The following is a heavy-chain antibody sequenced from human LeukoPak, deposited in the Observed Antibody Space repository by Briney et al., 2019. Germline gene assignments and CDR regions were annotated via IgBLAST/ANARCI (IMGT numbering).Heavy chain of an antibody. D-gene: IGHD2-21*01. Sequence: GGSLRLSCAASGFTFRSFWMSWVRQAPGERLEWVANIKQNGAEEYYIDSVRGRFAISRDNAKNSVSLQMNSLRVEDTAMYYCARYTVVSSPGAFDLWGQGTMVTVSS. CDR1: GFTFRSFW. CDR2: IKQNGAEE. J-gene: IGHJ3*01. CDR3: ARYTVVSSPGAFDL. V-gene: IGHV3-7*03.